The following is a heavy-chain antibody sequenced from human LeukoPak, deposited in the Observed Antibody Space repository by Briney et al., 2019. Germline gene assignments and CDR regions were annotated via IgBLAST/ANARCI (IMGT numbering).Heavy chain of an antibody. D-gene: IGHD6-6*01. CDR2: IIPIFGTA. CDR1: EGTFSSYA. CDR3: ARAGDPRAARNYYYYYMDV. V-gene: IGHV1-69*05. Sequence: SVKVSCKASEGTFSSYAISWVRQAPGQGLEWMGGIIPIFGTANYAQKFQGRVTITTDESTSTAYMELSSLRSEDTAVYYCARAGDPRAARNYYYYYMDVWGKGTTVTVSS. J-gene: IGHJ6*03.